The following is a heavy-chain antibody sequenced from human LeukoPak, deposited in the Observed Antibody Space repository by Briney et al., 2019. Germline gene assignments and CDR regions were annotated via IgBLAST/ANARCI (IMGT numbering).Heavy chain of an antibody. CDR1: GCTFSRHA. CDR2: VSGSGGST. D-gene: IGHD5-12*01. V-gene: IGHV3-23*01. Sequence: GGSLRLSCAASGCTFSRHAMSWVRQVPGKGLEWVSGVSGSGGSTYYADSVKGRFTISRDNSKNTLYLQMNSLRAEDTAVYYCAKDLDIVATITGNWGQGTLVTVSS. J-gene: IGHJ4*02. CDR3: AKDLDIVATITGN.